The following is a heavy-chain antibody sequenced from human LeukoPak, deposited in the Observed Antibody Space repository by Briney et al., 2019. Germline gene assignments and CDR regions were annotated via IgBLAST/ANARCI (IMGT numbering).Heavy chain of an antibody. Sequence: SQTLSLTCTVSGGSISSGSYYWSWIRQPAGKGLEWLGRIYTSGSTNYNPSLKSRVTISVDTSKNQFPLKLSSVTAADTAVYYCARDYTVTTGDDYWGQGTLVTVSS. V-gene: IGHV4-61*02. CDR2: IYTSGST. CDR1: GGSISSGSYY. J-gene: IGHJ4*02. D-gene: IGHD4-17*01. CDR3: ARDYTVTTGDDY.